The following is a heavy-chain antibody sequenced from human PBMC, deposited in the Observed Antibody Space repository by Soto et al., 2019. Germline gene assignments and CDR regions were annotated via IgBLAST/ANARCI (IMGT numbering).Heavy chain of an antibody. Sequence: PGGSLRLSCAASGFTFSDYSMNWVRQAPGKGLEWISYISSGSTTIYYADSVKGRFTISRDNAKNSLYLQMKSLRAEDTAVYYCARGWDDYGDTECFQHWGQGTLVTVSS. CDR1: GFTFSDYS. V-gene: IGHV3-48*01. D-gene: IGHD4-17*01. CDR2: ISSGSTTI. J-gene: IGHJ1*01. CDR3: ARGWDDYGDTECFQH.